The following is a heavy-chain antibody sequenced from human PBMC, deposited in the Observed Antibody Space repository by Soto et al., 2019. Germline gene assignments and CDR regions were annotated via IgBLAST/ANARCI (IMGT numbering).Heavy chain of an antibody. D-gene: IGHD3-10*01. Sequence: QVQLQQWGAGLLRPSETLSLTCAFYGGSFDDFYWSWVRQSPGKGLEWVGEISHEGGTNYSRPPASRVSISVDTSKNQFSLHLRSVTAADTGLYYCARGQLVWYGDLTPYHRDMDVWGQGTTVTVSS. CDR1: GGSFDDFY. V-gene: IGHV4-34*02. J-gene: IGHJ6*02. CDR3: ARGQLVWYGDLTPYHRDMDV. CDR2: ISHEGGT.